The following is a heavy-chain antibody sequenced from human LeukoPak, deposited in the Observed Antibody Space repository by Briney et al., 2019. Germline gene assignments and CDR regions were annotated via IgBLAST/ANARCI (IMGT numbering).Heavy chain of an antibody. Sequence: PGGSLTLSCAASRFTFSSYSMNWVRQAPGKGLEWVSSISSSSSYIYYADSVKGRFTISRDNAKNSLYLQMNSLRAEDTAVYYCARVSVATSFDYWGQGTLVTVSS. CDR2: ISSSSSYI. D-gene: IGHD5-12*01. V-gene: IGHV3-21*01. CDR3: ARVSVATSFDY. CDR1: RFTFSSYS. J-gene: IGHJ4*02.